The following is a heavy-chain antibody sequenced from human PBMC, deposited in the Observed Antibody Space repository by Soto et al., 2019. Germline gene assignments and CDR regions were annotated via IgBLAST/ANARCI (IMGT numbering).Heavy chain of an antibody. V-gene: IGHV4-34*01. CDR2: INHSGST. J-gene: IGHJ2*01. D-gene: IGHD3-9*01. Sequence: WENLSLTCAVYGGSFSGYYWSWIRQPPGKGLEWIGEINHSGSTNYNPSLKSRVTISVDTSKNQFSLKLSSVTAADTAVYYCARGVRTYYDIWTRYYKPGHFALSGRGTLVT. CDR3: ARGVRTYYDIWTRYYKPGHFAL. CDR1: GGSFSGYY.